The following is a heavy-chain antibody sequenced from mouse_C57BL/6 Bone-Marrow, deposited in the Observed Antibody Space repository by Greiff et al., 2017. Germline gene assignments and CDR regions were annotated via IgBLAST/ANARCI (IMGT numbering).Heavy chain of an antibody. CDR3: ARDYLGSSIFAY. CDR1: GYTFTSYW. CDR2: IDPSDSYT. D-gene: IGHD1-1*01. V-gene: IGHV1-50*01. Sequence: QVQLQQPGAELVKPGASVKLSCKASGYTFTSYWMQWVKQRPGQGLEWIGEIDPSDSYTNYNEKFKGKATLTVDTSSSTAYMQLSSLTSEDSAVYYCARDYLGSSIFAYGGQGPLVTVSA. J-gene: IGHJ3*01.